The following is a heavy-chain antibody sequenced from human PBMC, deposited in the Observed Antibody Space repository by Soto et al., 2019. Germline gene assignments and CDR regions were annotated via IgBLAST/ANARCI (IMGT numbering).Heavy chain of an antibody. CDR1: GFTFSSYA. Sequence: VGSLRLSCAASGFTFSSYAMHWVRQAPGKGLEWVAVISYDGSNKYYADSVKGRFTISRDNSKNTLYLQMNSLRAEDTAVYYCARVSRDFWSGYDYWGQGTLVTVSS. CDR2: ISYDGSNK. V-gene: IGHV3-30*04. CDR3: ARVSRDFWSGYDY. J-gene: IGHJ4*02. D-gene: IGHD3-3*01.